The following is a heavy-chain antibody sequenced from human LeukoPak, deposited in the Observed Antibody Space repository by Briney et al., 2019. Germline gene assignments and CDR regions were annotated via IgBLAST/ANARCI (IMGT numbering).Heavy chain of an antibody. J-gene: IGHJ4*02. D-gene: IGHD2-21*01. Sequence: SETLSLTCTVSGGSISGYYWSWIRQPPGKGLEWIGYIYYSGSTNYNPSLKSRVTISVDTSKNQFSLKLSSVTAADTAVYYCARGAVIFDYWGQGTLVTVSS. CDR2: IYYSGST. V-gene: IGHV4-59*01. CDR1: GGSISGYY. CDR3: ARGAVIFDY.